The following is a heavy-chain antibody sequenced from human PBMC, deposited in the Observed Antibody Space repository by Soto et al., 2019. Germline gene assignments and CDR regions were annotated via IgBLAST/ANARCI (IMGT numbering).Heavy chain of an antibody. CDR1: GGTFSSYA. D-gene: IGHD2-2*01. J-gene: IGHJ6*02. Sequence: SVKVSCKASGGTFSSYAISWVRQAPGQGLEWMGGIIPIFGTANYAQKFQGRVTITAGESTSTAYMELSSLRSEDTAVYYCARGRGLIVVVPAAIPPDYYYYGMDVWGQGTTVTVSS. V-gene: IGHV1-69*13. CDR2: IIPIFGTA. CDR3: ARGRGLIVVVPAAIPPDYYYYGMDV.